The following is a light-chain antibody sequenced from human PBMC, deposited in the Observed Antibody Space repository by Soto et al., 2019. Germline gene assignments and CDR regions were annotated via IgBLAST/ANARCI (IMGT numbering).Light chain of an antibody. CDR3: QQYGSAPKVT. Sequence: EIVLTQSPGTLSLSPGESATLSCRASQSIRGIYLAWYQQKPGQTPRLLIYGGSSRAIGIPDRFSGSGSGTAFTLTISRLEPEDFAVYYCQQYGSAPKVTFGLGTKVEI. J-gene: IGKJ1*01. V-gene: IGKV3-20*01. CDR1: QSIRGIY. CDR2: GGS.